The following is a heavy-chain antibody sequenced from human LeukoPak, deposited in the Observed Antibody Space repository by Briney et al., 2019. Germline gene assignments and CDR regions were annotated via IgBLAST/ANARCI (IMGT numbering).Heavy chain of an antibody. CDR3: ARGAGYDILTGYSVVDY. CDR1: GFTFSSYS. J-gene: IGHJ4*02. Sequence: VGSLRLSCAASGFTFSSYSMNWVRQAPGKGLEWVSYISSSSSTIYYADSVKGRFTISRDNAKNSLYLQMNSLRAEDTAVYYCARGAGYDILTGYSVVDYWGQGTLVTVSS. D-gene: IGHD3-9*01. V-gene: IGHV3-48*01. CDR2: ISSSSSTI.